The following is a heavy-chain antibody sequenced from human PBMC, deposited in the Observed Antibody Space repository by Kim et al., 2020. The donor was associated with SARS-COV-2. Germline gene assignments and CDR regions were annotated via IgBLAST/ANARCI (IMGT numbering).Heavy chain of an antibody. Sequence: GGSLRLSCEASGFTFSSYWMSWVRQAPGQGLEWVAAIKQDGSEKYYLDSVKGRFNTSRDNAKTSLYLQMNSLRAEDTAIYHWSRHGPYCFDKWGQGTL. CDR1: GFTFSSYW. CDR3: SRHGPYCFDK. J-gene: IGHJ4*02. CDR2: IKQDGSEK. V-gene: IGHV3-7*01.